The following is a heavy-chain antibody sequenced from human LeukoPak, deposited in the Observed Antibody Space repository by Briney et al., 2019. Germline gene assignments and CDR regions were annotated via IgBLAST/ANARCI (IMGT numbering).Heavy chain of an antibody. Sequence: PGGSLRLSCAASGFTFSSYGMHWVRQAPGKGLERVAVIWYDGSNKYYADSVKGRFTISRDNSKNTLYLQMNSLRAEDTAAYYCAIHPIKQQLVLVGYWGQGTLVTVSS. CDR1: GFTFSSYG. D-gene: IGHD6-13*01. CDR2: IWYDGSNK. V-gene: IGHV3-33*01. CDR3: AIHPIKQQLVLVGY. J-gene: IGHJ4*02.